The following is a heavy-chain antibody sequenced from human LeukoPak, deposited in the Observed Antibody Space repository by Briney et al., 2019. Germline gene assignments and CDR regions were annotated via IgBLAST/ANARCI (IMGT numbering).Heavy chain of an antibody. D-gene: IGHD2-2*01. CDR2: IRGSSTAI. J-gene: IGHJ4*02. Sequence: GGSLRLSCAASGFTFSTSSMKWGRHAQGKGLEWSSYIRGSSTAIYYTDSVKGRFTISRDNAKNSVYLQMDSLRAEDTAVYFCARDSRSHCGTAACYGPYFDYWGQGTLVTVSS. CDR1: GFTFSTSS. CDR3: ARDSRSHCGTAACYGPYFDY. V-gene: IGHV3-48*01.